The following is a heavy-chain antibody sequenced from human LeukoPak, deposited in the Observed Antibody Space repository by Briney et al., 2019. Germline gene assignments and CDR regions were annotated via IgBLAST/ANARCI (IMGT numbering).Heavy chain of an antibody. Sequence: PSETLSLTCAVYGGSFSGYYWSWIRQPPGKGLEWIGEINHSGSTNYNPSLKSRVTISVDTSKNQFSLKLSSVTAADTAVYYCARGRVVPAAMRNYFGYWGQGTLVTVSS. D-gene: IGHD2-2*01. CDR2: INHSGST. V-gene: IGHV4-34*01. CDR3: ARGRVVPAAMRNYFGY. J-gene: IGHJ4*02. CDR1: GGSFSGYY.